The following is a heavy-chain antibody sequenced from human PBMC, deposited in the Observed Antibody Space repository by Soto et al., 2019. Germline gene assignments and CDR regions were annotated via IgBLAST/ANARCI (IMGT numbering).Heavy chain of an antibody. J-gene: IGHJ6*04. CDR3: ARDRSVTLNGYSKSYGIDV. D-gene: IGHD2-15*01. Sequence: GQYMILSCEAAGLTFSSYAMHWVRQAPGKGLEWVAVISYDGSNKYYADSVKGRFTISRDNSKNTLYLQMNSLRAEDTAVYYCARDRSVTLNGYSKSYGIDVWVKGAPV. V-gene: IGHV3-30-3*01. CDR1: GLTFSSYA. CDR2: ISYDGSNK.